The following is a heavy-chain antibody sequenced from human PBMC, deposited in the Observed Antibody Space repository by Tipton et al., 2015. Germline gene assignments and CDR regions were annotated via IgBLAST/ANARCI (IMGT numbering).Heavy chain of an antibody. D-gene: IGHD2-2*01. CDR2: ISWNGGSI. V-gene: IGHV3-9*01. J-gene: IGHJ4*02. Sequence: RSLRLSCAASGFTFDDYAMHWVRQAPGKGLEWVSGISWNGGSIGYADSVEGRFTISRDNAKNTLYLQMNSLRAEDTAVYYCVRDLKSGGSSETFDYWGQGTLVTVSS. CDR3: VRDLKSGGSSETFDY. CDR1: GFTFDDYA.